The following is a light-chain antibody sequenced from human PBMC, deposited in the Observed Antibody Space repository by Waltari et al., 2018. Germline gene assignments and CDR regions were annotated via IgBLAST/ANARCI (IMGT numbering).Light chain of an antibody. CDR1: SSDVGGYKY. V-gene: IGLV2-14*03. J-gene: IGLJ1*01. CDR2: DVS. CDR3: SSYTTSNTLV. Sequence: QSALTQPASVSGSPGQSITISCTETSSDVGGYKYVSWYQQHPGKAPKLMIYDVSNRPSGVSNRFSGSKSGNTASLTISGLQAEDEADYYCSSYTTSNTLVFGTGTNVIVL.